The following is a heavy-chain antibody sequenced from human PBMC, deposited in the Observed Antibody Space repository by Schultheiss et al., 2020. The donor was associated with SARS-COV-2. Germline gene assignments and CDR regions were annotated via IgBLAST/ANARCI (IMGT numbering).Heavy chain of an antibody. J-gene: IGHJ4*02. V-gene: IGHV3-30*03. CDR3: ARDISFYYDSSGYYYAGSFDY. Sequence: GGSLRLSCAASGFTFSSYSMNWVRQAPGKGLEWVAVISYDGSNKYYADSVKGRFTISRDNSKNTLYLQMNSLRAEDTAVYYCARDISFYYDSSGYYYAGSFDYWGQGTLVTVSS. CDR2: ISYDGSNK. D-gene: IGHD3-22*01. CDR1: GFTFSSYS.